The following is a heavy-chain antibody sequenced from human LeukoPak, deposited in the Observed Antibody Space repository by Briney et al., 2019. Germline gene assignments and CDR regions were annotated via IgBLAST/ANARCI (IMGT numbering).Heavy chain of an antibody. D-gene: IGHD1-14*01. Sequence: GSLRLSCAASGFTFSSYAMSWVRQPPGKGLEWIGSIYYSGSTYYNPSLKSRVTISVDTSKNQFALKLSSVTAADTAVYYCARQGIDSRADYWGQGTLVTVSS. CDR1: GFTFSSYA. J-gene: IGHJ4*02. V-gene: IGHV4-39*01. CDR3: ARQGIDSRADY. CDR2: IYYSGST.